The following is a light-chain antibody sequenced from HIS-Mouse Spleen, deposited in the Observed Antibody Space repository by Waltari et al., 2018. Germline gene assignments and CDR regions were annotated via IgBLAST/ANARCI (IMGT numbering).Light chain of an antibody. J-gene: IGLJ2*01. V-gene: IGLV3-10*01. CDR3: YSTDSSGNHRV. CDR2: EDS. CDR1: ALPKKY. Sequence: QPPSVSVSPGQTARITCSGDALPKKYAYWYQQKSGQAPVLVIYEDSKRPSGIPERFSGSSSGTMATLTISGAQVEDEADYYCYSTDSSGNHRVFGGGTKLTVL.